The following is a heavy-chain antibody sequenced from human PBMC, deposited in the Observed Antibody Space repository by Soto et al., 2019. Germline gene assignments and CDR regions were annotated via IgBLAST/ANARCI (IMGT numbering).Heavy chain of an antibody. J-gene: IGHJ4*02. V-gene: IGHV3-53*01. CDR3: ARDHPAAADNFFDY. Sequence: GGSLRLSCAASGFTVSSNYMSWVRQAPGKGLEWVSVINSGGSTYYADSVKGRFTISRDNSKNTLYLQMNSLRAEDTAVYYCARDHPAAADNFFDYWGQGTLVTVSS. CDR2: INSGGST. CDR1: GFTVSSNY. D-gene: IGHD6-13*01.